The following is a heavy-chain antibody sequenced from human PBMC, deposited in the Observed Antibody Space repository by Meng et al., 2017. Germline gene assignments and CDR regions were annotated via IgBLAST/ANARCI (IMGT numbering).Heavy chain of an antibody. CDR1: GFTFSSYG. CDR2: IWYDGSNK. V-gene: IGHV3-33*01. Sequence: GESLKISCAASGFTFSSYGMHWVRQAPGKGLEWVAVIWYDGSNKYYADSVKGRFTISRDNSKNTLYLHMNSLRAEDTAVYYCARTLVDYGDYYGWYYGMDVWGQGATVTVSS. J-gene: IGHJ6*02. CDR3: ARTLVDYGDYYGWYYGMDV. D-gene: IGHD4-17*01.